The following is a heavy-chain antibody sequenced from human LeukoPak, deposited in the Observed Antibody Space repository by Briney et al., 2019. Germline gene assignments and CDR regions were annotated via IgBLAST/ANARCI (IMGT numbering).Heavy chain of an antibody. CDR1: GYTFTGYH. J-gene: IGHJ4*02. CDR3: ARGYCSSTSCLFDY. CDR2: INPNSGDT. D-gene: IGHD2-2*01. V-gene: IGHV1-2*06. Sequence: ASVKVSCKASGYTFTGYHMHWVRQAPGQGLEWMGRINPNSGDTNYAQKFQGRVTMTRDTSISTAYMELSRLRSDDTAVYYCARGYCSSTSCLFDYWGQGTLVTVSS.